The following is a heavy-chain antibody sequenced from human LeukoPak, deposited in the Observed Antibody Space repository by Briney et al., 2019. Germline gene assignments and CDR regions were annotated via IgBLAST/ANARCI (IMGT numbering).Heavy chain of an antibody. V-gene: IGHV5-51*01. Sequence: GESLKISCKGSGYSFTSYWIGWVRQLPGKGLEWMGIIYPGDSDTRYSPSFQGQVTISADKSISTAYLQWSSLKASDTAMYYCARLGTYCSGGSCYSDAFDIWGQGTMVTISS. J-gene: IGHJ3*02. CDR1: GYSFTSYW. CDR2: IYPGDSDT. CDR3: ARLGTYCSGGSCYSDAFDI. D-gene: IGHD2-15*01.